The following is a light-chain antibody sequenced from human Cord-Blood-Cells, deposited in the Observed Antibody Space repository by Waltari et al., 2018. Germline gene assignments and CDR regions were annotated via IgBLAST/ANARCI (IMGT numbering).Light chain of an antibody. Sequence: DIQMTQPPPSLSASVGDRVTITCRASQSISSYLNWYQQKPGKAPKLLIYAASSLQSGVPSRFSGSGSGTDFTLTISSLQPEDFATYYCQQSYSTPHTFGQWTKLEIK. CDR1: QSISSY. CDR3: QQSYSTPHT. CDR2: AAS. V-gene: IGKV1-39*01. J-gene: IGKJ2*01.